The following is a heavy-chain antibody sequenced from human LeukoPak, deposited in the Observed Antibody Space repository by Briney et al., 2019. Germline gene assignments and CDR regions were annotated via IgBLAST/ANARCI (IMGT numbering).Heavy chain of an antibody. CDR3: ARFFSRSRITIFGLDENWFDP. CDR1: GGSFSGYY. J-gene: IGHJ5*02. D-gene: IGHD3-3*01. CDR2: INHSGST. Sequence: SETLSLTCAVYGGSFSGYYWSWIRQPPGKGLEWIGEINHSGSTNYNPSLKSRVTISVDTSKNQFSLKLSSVTAADTAVYYCARFFSRSRITIFGLDENWFDPWGQGTLVTVSS. V-gene: IGHV4-34*01.